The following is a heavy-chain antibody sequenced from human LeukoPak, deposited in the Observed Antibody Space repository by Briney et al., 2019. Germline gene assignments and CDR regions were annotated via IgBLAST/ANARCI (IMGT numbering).Heavy chain of an antibody. CDR3: ARSSIILVVFPPRLDF. J-gene: IGHJ4*02. D-gene: IGHD3-22*01. V-gene: IGHV1-2*02. CDR1: GYTFTGYY. Sequence: ASVKVSCKTSGYTFTGYYMHWVRQAPGQGLKRMGWINPNTGGTNYAQKFQGRVTMTSDTSISTAYMELSSLKSDDTAMYYCARSSIILVVFPPRLDFWGQGTLVTVSS. CDR2: INPNTGGT.